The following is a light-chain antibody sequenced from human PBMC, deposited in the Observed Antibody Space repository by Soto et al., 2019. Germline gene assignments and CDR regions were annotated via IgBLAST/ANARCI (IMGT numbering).Light chain of an antibody. V-gene: IGKV3-11*01. CDR2: DAT. CDR1: QSVTTY. J-gene: IGKJ5*01. CDR3: QQRSNWPPRIT. Sequence: EIVFTHSPVTLSLSPGERASLSCRASQSVTTYLAWYQQKPGQAPRLLIYDATNRATGIPARFSGSGSGTDFTLTISSLQPEDFAVYYCQQRSNWPPRITFGQGTRLEI.